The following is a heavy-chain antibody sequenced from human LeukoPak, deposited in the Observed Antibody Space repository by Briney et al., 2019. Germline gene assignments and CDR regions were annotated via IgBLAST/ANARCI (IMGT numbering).Heavy chain of an antibody. Sequence: SETLSLTCTVSGGSISSYYWSWIRYPPRKGLEWIGHIYYSGSTNYNPSLKSRVTISVDTSKNQFSLKLSSVTAADTAVYYCAREHYDILTGYLAWFDPWGQGTLVTVSS. CDR3: AREHYDILTGYLAWFDP. CDR2: IYYSGST. D-gene: IGHD3-9*01. V-gene: IGHV4-59*01. J-gene: IGHJ5*02. CDR1: GGSISSYY.